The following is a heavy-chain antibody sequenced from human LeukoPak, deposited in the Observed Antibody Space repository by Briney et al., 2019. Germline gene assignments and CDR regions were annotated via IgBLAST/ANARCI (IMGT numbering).Heavy chain of an antibody. Sequence: GGSLRLSCAASGFTFSSYWMYWVRQAPGKGPVGVSRIKSDGSSTVYADSVKGRFTTSRDNAKNTLYLQMNSLRAEDTAVYYCARARWERLGPDCWGQGTLVTVSS. D-gene: IGHD1-26*01. CDR1: GFTFSSYW. CDR3: ARARWERLGPDC. CDR2: IKSDGSST. J-gene: IGHJ4*02. V-gene: IGHV3-74*01.